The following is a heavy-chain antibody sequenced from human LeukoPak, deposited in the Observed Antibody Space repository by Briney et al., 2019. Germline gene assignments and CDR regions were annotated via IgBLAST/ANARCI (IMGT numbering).Heavy chain of an antibody. V-gene: IGHV3-48*02. CDR3: VSGEDSGRPQAIDY. CDR2: ISSSSSTI. D-gene: IGHD3-10*01. J-gene: IGHJ4*02. Sequence: PGGSLRLSCVASGFTFNTYAMNWVRQAPGKGLEWVTYISSSSSTIYYADSVRGRFAISRDNAKKSLYPQMNSLRDEDTAVYYCVSGEDSGRPQAIDYWGQGTLVTVSS. CDR1: GFTFNTYA.